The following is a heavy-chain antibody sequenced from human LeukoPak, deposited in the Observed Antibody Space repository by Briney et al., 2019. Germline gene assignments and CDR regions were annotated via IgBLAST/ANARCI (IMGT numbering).Heavy chain of an antibody. CDR1: GFTFSSYA. Sequence: PGGSLRLSCAASGFTFSSYAMSGVRRAPGGGLEWVSAISGSGGSTYYADSVKGRFTISRDNSKNTLYLQMNSLRAEDTAVYYCAKTAITMIVVVITTNFDYWGQGTLVTVSS. CDR3: AKTAITMIVVVITTNFDY. CDR2: ISGSGGST. J-gene: IGHJ4*02. D-gene: IGHD3-22*01. V-gene: IGHV3-23*01.